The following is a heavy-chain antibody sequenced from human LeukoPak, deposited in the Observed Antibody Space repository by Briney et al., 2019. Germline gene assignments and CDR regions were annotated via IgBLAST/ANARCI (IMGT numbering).Heavy chain of an antibody. D-gene: IGHD2-15*01. V-gene: IGHV3-48*01. Sequence: GSLRLSCAASGFTFRNYLMNWVRQAPGKGLEWVSFISSTGGTIYYADSVKGRFTVSRDNGENSLFLQMNSLRVEDTALYYCARGYSRAAFDIWGQGTVVAVSS. CDR1: GFTFRNYL. CDR3: ARGYSRAAFDI. CDR2: ISSTGGTI. J-gene: IGHJ3*02.